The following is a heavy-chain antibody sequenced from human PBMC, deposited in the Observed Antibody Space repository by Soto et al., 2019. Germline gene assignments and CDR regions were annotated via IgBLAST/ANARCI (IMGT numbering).Heavy chain of an antibody. Sequence: GPTLVNPTHTLTLTCTFSVISLSTSGMCVSWIRQPPGKALEWLALIDWDDDKYYSTSLKTRLTISKDTSKNQVVLTMTNMDPVDTATYYCARIPGGDCYSNYYYGMDVWGQGTTVTVSS. CDR3: ARIPGGDCYSNYYYGMDV. J-gene: IGHJ6*02. CDR1: VISLSTSGMC. CDR2: IDWDDDK. D-gene: IGHD2-21*02. V-gene: IGHV2-70*01.